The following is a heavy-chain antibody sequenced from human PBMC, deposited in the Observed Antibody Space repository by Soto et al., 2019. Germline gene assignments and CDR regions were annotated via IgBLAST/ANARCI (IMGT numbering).Heavy chain of an antibody. CDR1: GYTFTSYD. D-gene: IGHD4-17*01. J-gene: IGHJ4*02. Sequence: GASVKVSCKASGYTFTSYDINWVRQATGQGLEWMGWMNPNSGNTGYAQKFQGRVTMTRNTSISTAYMELSSLRSEDTAVYYCAVGMTTVTTFDYWGQGTLVTVSS. V-gene: IGHV1-8*01. CDR3: AVGMTTVTTFDY. CDR2: MNPNSGNT.